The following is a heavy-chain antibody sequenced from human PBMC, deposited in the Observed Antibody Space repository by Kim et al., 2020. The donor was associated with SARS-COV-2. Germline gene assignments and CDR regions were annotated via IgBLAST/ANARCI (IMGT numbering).Heavy chain of an antibody. D-gene: IGHD5-12*01. CDR3: VRHGDGYNWIEY. V-gene: IGHV5-51*01. Sequence: TSYSPSFQGQVTISVDKSISTAYLQWGSLKAPDTAMYYCVRHGDGYNWIEYWGQGTLVTVSS. J-gene: IGHJ4*02. CDR2: T.